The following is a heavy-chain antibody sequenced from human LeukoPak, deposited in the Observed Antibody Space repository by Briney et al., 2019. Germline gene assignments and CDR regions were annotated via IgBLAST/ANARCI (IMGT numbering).Heavy chain of an antibody. CDR3: ARKSTPSSGWTPFDY. V-gene: IGHV1-8*01. Sequence: ASVKVSCKASGYTFTTYDINWVRQATGQGLEWMGWMNPNNGNAGYAQRFRGRVTMTRNTSMSTAYMELSNLRSEDTAVYYCARKSTPSSGWTPFDYWGQGTLVTVSS. CDR2: MNPNNGNA. J-gene: IGHJ4*02. D-gene: IGHD6-19*01. CDR1: GYTFTTYD.